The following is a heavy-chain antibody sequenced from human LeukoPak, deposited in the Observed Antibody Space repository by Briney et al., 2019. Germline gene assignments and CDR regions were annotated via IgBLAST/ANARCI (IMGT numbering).Heavy chain of an antibody. J-gene: IGHJ4*02. Sequence: GGSLRLSCAASGFTFSSYSMNWVRQAPGKGLEWVSSISSSSSYIYYADSVKGRFTISRDNAKNSLYLQMNSLRAEDTAVYYCAKVQGYCSRTSCYPDYWGQGTLVTVSS. CDR1: GFTFSSYS. CDR3: AKVQGYCSRTSCYPDY. D-gene: IGHD2-2*01. CDR2: ISSSSSYI. V-gene: IGHV3-21*01.